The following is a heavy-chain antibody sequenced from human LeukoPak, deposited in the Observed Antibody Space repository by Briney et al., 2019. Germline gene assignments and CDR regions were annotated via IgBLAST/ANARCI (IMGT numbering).Heavy chain of an antibody. CDR3: ARGVTGTTQLFDY. CDR2: INHSGST. V-gene: IGHV4-34*01. Sequence: SETLSLTGAVYGGSFSGYYWSWIRQPPGKGLEWIGEINHSGSTNYNPSLKSRVTISVDTSKNQFSLKLSSVTAADTAVYYCARGVTGTTQLFDYWGQGTLVTVSS. CDR1: GGSFSGYY. J-gene: IGHJ4*02. D-gene: IGHD1-7*01.